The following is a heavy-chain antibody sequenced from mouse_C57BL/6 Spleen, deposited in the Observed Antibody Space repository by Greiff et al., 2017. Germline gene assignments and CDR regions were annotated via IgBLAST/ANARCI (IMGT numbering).Heavy chain of an antibody. CDR3: VKHENAMEY. Sequence: VKLVESGPGLVAPSPSLSITCTVSGFSLTSYGVNWVRQPPGKGLEWLGVIWGGGSTNYNSARMSRLSISKDNSKSHVFLKMNSLQTYDTAMYYCVKHENAMEYWGQGTSVTVSS. V-gene: IGHV2-9*01. J-gene: IGHJ4*01. CDR1: GFSLTSYG. CDR2: IWGGGST.